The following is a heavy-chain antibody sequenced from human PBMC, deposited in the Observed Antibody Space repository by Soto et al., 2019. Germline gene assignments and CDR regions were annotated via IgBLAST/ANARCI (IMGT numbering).Heavy chain of an antibody. V-gene: IGHV3-9*01. CDR2: ITWNSGHI. Sequence: LRLSCVASGFNFDDSAMNWVRQVPGKGLEWVSGITWNSGHILYADSVKGRFTISRDNAKKSLYLELNSLRPEDTALYYCAKGRSSMIVVVMDYWGQGTPVTSPQ. CDR3: AKGRSSMIVVVMDY. D-gene: IGHD3-22*01. J-gene: IGHJ4*02. CDR1: GFNFDDSA.